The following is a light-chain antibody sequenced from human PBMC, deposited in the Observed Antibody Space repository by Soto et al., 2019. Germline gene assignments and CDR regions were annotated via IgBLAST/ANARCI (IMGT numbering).Light chain of an antibody. CDR3: SSYTSSGTD. J-gene: IGLJ1*01. CDR2: DVS. V-gene: IGLV2-14*01. Sequence: QSALTQPASVSGSPGQSITISCTGTSSDVGGYNYVSWYQQHPGKAPKLMIYDVSNRPSGVSNRFSGSKSGNTASLTISGLQAEDEADYYCSSYTSSGTDFGTGTKVTVL. CDR1: SSDVGGYNY.